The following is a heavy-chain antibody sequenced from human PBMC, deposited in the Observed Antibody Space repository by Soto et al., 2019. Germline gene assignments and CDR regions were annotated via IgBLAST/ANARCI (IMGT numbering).Heavy chain of an antibody. V-gene: IGHV1-69*12. CDR2: IIPRSGTS. Sequence: QVQLVQSGAEVKKPGSSVKVSCKASGDTFSTYTITWVRQAPGQGLEWMGGIIPRSGTSNYAQKFQGRVTLTEDESTGTAFLDRSSLRSEAPAVYSRAREGLVLAPRTVNSVHYDYAMDVWGQGTTVAVSS. J-gene: IGHJ6*02. D-gene: IGHD3-3*02. CDR3: AREGLVLAPRTVNSVHYDYAMDV. CDR1: GDTFSTYT.